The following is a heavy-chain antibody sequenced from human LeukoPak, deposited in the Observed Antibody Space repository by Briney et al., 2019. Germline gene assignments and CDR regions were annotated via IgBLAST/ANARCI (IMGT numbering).Heavy chain of an antibody. CDR3: ARGMTTVTLDAFDI. V-gene: IGHV1-2*02. CDR2: INPNSGGT. CDR1: GYTFTGYY. D-gene: IGHD4-17*01. Sequence: ASVKVSCKASGYTFTGYYMHWVRQAPGQGLEWMGWINPNSGGTNYAQKFQGRVTMTRDTSISTAYMELSRLRSDDTAVYYCARGMTTVTLDAFDIWGQGTMVTVSS. J-gene: IGHJ3*02.